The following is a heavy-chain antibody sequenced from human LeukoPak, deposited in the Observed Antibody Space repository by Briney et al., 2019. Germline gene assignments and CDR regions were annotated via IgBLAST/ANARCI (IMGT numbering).Heavy chain of an antibody. CDR2: ISGSGGGT. D-gene: IGHD6-19*01. CDR1: GLTFSSYA. V-gene: IGHV3-23*01. Sequence: PGGSLRLSCAASGLTFSSYAMSWVRQAPGKGLEWVSAISGSGGGTYYADSVKGRFTISRDNSKNTLYLQVNSLRAEDTAVYYYAKRQVVGDGGFDYWGQGTLVTVSS. CDR3: AKRQVVGDGGFDY. J-gene: IGHJ4*02.